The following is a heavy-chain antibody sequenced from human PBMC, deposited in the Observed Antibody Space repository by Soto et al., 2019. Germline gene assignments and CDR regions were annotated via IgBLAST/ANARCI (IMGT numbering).Heavy chain of an antibody. J-gene: IGHJ6*01. D-gene: IGHD2-2*01. CDR1: GYRFDRYG. CDR3: ARDRVQGEVIFNQYALEV. CDR2: ISAYTGNT. Sequence: QVQLAQSGAEVKKPGASVKVSCKAPGYRFDRYGVCWVRQAPGQGLERMGWISAYTGNTDYVQRFRGRVTRSTATSTTTTYLKVRSPRSADTAVYFCARDRVQGEVIFNQYALEVWGQGTTVIVSP. V-gene: IGHV1-18*01.